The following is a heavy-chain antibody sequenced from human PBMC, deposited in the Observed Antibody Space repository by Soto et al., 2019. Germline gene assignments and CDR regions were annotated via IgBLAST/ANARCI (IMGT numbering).Heavy chain of an antibody. D-gene: IGHD1-1*01. CDR1: AFSFSRIG. V-gene: IGHV3-30*18. CDR2: LSDEGKNK. J-gene: IGHJ4*02. CDR3: SKDPTNDTWNNAYFDS. Sequence: GRPPRLSCAACAFSFSRIGMHWVSQTPNKGLERVAVLSDEGKNKNYAESVKGRFTISRDNSKNTLYLQMNSLRDEDTALYYCSKDPTNDTWNNAYFDSCCQGTLVLV.